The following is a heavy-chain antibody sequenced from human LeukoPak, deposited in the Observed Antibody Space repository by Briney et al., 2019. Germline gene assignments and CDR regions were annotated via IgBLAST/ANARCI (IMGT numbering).Heavy chain of an antibody. D-gene: IGHD4-17*01. V-gene: IGHV1-69*04. J-gene: IGHJ5*02. CDR2: IIPILGIA. Sequence: SVKVSCKASGGTFSSYTISWVRQAPGQGLEWMGRIIPILGIANYAQKFQGRVTITADKSTSTAYMELSSLRSEDTAVYYCARDFHHDYGDYSWFDPWGQGTLVTVSS. CDR1: GGTFSSYT. CDR3: ARDFHHDYGDYSWFDP.